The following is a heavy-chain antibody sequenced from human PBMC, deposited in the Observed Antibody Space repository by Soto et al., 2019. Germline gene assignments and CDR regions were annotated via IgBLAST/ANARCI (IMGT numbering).Heavy chain of an antibody. CDR3: ARGVTMVRGVIHTPYFDY. D-gene: IGHD3-10*01. V-gene: IGHV4-31*03. CDR1: GGSISSGGYY. J-gene: IGHJ4*02. Sequence: QVQLQESGPGLVKPSQTLSLTCTVSGGSISSGGYYWSWIRQHPGKGLEWIGYIYYSGSTYYNPSRKSRVTISVDTSKTQFSLKLSSVTAEDTAVYYCARGVTMVRGVIHTPYFDYWGQGTLVTVSS. CDR2: IYYSGST.